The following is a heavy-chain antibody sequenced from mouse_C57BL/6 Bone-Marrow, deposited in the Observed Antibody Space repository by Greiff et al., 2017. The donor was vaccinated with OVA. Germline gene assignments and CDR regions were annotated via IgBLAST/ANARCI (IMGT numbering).Heavy chain of an antibody. CDR3: FYYDYDEDFWYFDV. CDR2: IYPSDSET. CDR1: GYTFTSYW. J-gene: IGHJ1*03. D-gene: IGHD2-4*01. Sequence: QVQLQQSGAELVRPGSSVKLSCKASGYTFTSYWMDWVKQRPGQGLEWIGNIYPSDSETHYNPKFKDKATLTVDKSSSTAYMQLSSLTSEYSAVYYCFYYDYDEDFWYFDVWGTGTTVTVSS. V-gene: IGHV1-61*01.